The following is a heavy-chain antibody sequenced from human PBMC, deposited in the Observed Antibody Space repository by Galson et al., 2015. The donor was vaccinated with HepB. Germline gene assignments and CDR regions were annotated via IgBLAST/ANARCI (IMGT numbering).Heavy chain of an antibody. V-gene: IGHV3-21*01. J-gene: IGHJ5*02. CDR1: GFTFRNYA. CDR3: TRAWDYQGLDCFDP. D-gene: IGHD4/OR15-4a*01. CDR2: VSCLGSYT. Sequence: SLRLSCAGSGFTFRNYAMHWVRQAPGKGLEWVSYVSCLGSYTYYADSVKGRFTIYRDNAKNSLYLQMDTLTAEDTAVYYCTRAWDYQGLDCFDPWGKGTLVTGSS.